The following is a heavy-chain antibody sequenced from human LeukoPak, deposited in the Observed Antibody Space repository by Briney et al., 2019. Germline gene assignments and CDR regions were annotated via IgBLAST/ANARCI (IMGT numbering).Heavy chain of an antibody. D-gene: IGHD3-10*01. CDR2: ISYDGSNK. J-gene: IGHJ4*02. CDR3: AKDGTYYYGSGSYYIDY. Sequence: GGSLRLSCAASGFTLSSYGMHWVRQAPGKGLEWVAVISYDGSNKYYADSVKGRFTISRDNSKNTLYLQMNSLRAEDTAVCYCAKDGTYYYGSGSYYIDYWGQGTLVTVSS. V-gene: IGHV3-30*18. CDR1: GFTLSSYG.